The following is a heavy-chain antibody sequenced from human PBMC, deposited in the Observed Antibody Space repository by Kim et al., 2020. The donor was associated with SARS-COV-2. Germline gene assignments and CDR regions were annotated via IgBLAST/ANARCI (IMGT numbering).Heavy chain of an antibody. CDR3: ARGREGVVPSPILCPGPHYDYFMLDG. CDR1: GGSFSGYE. Sequence: SETLSLTCAVYGGSFSGYEWSWIRQPPGKGLAWIGEINHSGSFIHNPSLRSRVTTSMDTSKNQFSLKVTSVTAADTGFYFCARGREGVVPSPILCPGPHYDYFMLDGWGRGTTVTVSS. D-gene: IGHD3-10*01. J-gene: IGHJ6*02. V-gene: IGHV4-34*01. CDR2: INHSGSF.